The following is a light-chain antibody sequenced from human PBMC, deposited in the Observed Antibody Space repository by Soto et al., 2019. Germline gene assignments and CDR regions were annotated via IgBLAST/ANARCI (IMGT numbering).Light chain of an antibody. CDR3: SSYTGSTPRG. V-gene: IGLV2-14*01. CDR1: SSDVGGYNY. Sequence: QSVLTQPASVSGSPGQSITISCTGTSSDVGGYNYVSWYQQHPGKAPKLMIYDVSNRPSGVSNRFSGSKSGNTASRTISGLQAEDEADNTCSSYTGSTPRGFGEGTKVT. J-gene: IGLJ2*01. CDR2: DVS.